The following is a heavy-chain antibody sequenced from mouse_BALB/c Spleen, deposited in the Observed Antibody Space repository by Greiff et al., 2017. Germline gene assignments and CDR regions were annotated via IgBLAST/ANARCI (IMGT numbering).Heavy chain of an antibody. J-gene: IGHJ4*01. D-gene: IGHD2-2*01. Sequence: EVKLVESGGGLVQPGGSRKLSCAASGFTFSSFGMHWVRQAPEKGLEWVAYISSGSSTIYYADTVKGRFTISRDHPKNTLFLQMTSLRSEDTAMYYCARGLRPYYYAMDYWGQGTSVTVSS. V-gene: IGHV5-17*02. CDR2: ISSGSSTI. CDR3: ARGLRPYYYAMDY. CDR1: GFTFSSFG.